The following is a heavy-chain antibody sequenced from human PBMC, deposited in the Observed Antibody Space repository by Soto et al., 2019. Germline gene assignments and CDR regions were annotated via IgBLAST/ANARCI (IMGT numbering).Heavy chain of an antibody. CDR1: GGSVSSNNYY. J-gene: IGHJ4*02. D-gene: IGHD2-15*01. Sequence: PSETLSLTCTVSGGSVSSNNYYWSWMRQPPAKGLEWIGYISYSGSTNYNPSLKSRVTISVDTSKNQISLKLTSVTAADTAVYYCARDSCSGGSCYSDYWGQGTLVTV. V-gene: IGHV4-61*01. CDR2: ISYSGST. CDR3: ARDSCSGGSCYSDY.